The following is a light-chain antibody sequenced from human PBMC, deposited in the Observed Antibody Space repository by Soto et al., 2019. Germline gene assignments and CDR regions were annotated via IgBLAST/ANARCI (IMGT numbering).Light chain of an antibody. J-gene: IGKJ2*01. Sequence: DIQMTQSPSSLSASVGDRVTITCRASQSIKSYLNWYQQKPGKAPNLLIYGASSLQSGVPSRFSGSGSGTDFTLTISSLQAEDVAVYYCQQYYSSPHSFGQGTKLEIK. CDR3: QQYYSSPHS. CDR2: GAS. V-gene: IGKV1-39*01. CDR1: QSIKSY.